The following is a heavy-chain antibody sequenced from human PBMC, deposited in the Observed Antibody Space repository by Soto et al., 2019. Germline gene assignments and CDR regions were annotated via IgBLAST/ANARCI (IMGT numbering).Heavy chain of an antibody. CDR1: GFTFSSYA. V-gene: IGHV3-23*01. D-gene: IGHD1-1*01. J-gene: IGHJ6*02. Sequence: GGSLRLSCAASGFTFSSYAISWVRQAPGKGLEWVSAISGSGGSTYYADSVKGRFTISRDNSKNTLYLQMNSLRAEDTAVYYCAKDTGTGYYYYGMDVWGQGTTVTVSS. CDR2: ISGSGGST. CDR3: AKDTGTGYYYYGMDV.